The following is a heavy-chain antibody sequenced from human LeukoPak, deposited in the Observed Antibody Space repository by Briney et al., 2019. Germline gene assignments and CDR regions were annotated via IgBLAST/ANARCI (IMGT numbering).Heavy chain of an antibody. CDR3: ARDNLEDDYYYYMDV. CDR2: ISASSSYI. J-gene: IGHJ6*03. V-gene: IGHV3-21*01. D-gene: IGHD1-14*01. CDR1: GFTFSSYS. Sequence: GGSLRLSCAASGFTFSSYSMNWVRQTPGKGLEWVSSISASSSYIYYADSVEGRFTISRDNAKNSLYLQMNSLRAEDTAVYYCARDNLEDDYYYYMDVWGKGTTVTVSS.